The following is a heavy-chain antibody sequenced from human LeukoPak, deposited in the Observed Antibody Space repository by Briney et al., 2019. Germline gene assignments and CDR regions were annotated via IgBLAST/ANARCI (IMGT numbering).Heavy chain of an antibody. CDR1: GFTFSSYG. CDR3: AKDENIVVVPAAPWYYYYYMDV. V-gene: IGHV3-30*02. D-gene: IGHD2-2*01. J-gene: IGHJ6*03. Sequence: SGGSLRLSCAASGFTFSSYGMHWVRQAPGKGLEWVAFIRYDGSNKYYADSVKGRFTISRDNSKNTLYLQMNSLRAEDTAVYYCAKDENIVVVPAAPWYYYYYMDVWGKGPRSPSP. CDR2: IRYDGSNK.